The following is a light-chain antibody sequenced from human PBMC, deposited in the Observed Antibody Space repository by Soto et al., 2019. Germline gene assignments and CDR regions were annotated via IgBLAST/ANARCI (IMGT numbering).Light chain of an antibody. CDR2: DVS. J-gene: IGLJ2*01. Sequence: QSALTQPASVSGSPGQSITISCTGTSSDVGGYNFVSWYQQHPGKAPKLMIYDVSNRPSGVSNRFSGSKSGNTASLTISGLRAEDEADYYCSSYTSSSTVVFGGGPKLTVL. CDR1: SSDVGGYNF. CDR3: SSYTSSSTVV. V-gene: IGLV2-14*01.